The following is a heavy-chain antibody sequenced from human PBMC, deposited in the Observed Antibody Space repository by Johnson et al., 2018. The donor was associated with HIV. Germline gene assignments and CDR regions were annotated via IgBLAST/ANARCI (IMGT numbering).Heavy chain of an antibody. D-gene: IGHD6-13*01. Sequence: QMQLVESGGGVVQPGRSLRLSCAASGFTFSSYAMHWVRQAPGNGLEWVAVISYDGSNKYYADSVKGRFTISRDNSKNTLYLQMNSLRAEDTAVYYCARGGIAAAGDAFDIWGQGTMVTVSS. CDR2: ISYDGSNK. V-gene: IGHV3-30-3*01. CDR3: ARGGIAAAGDAFDI. J-gene: IGHJ3*02. CDR1: GFTFSSYA.